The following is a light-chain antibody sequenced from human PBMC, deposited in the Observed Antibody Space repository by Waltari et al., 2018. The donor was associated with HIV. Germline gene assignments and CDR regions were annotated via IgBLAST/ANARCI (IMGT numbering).Light chain of an antibody. Sequence: QSVVTQPPSASGTPGQRVTMSCSGSASTIGGNTVNWYQHLPQTAPKLRIYNNDERPSGVPDRFSASKTGTSASLDISGLQSEDEADYYCATWDDGLSGWVFGGGTKLTVL. J-gene: IGLJ3*02. CDR1: ASTIGGNT. V-gene: IGLV1-44*01. CDR3: ATWDDGLSGWV. CDR2: NND.